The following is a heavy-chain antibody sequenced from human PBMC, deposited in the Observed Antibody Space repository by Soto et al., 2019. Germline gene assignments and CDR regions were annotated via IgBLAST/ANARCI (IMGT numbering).Heavy chain of an antibody. CDR3: ARVGIAVAGRRRNYYYGMDV. V-gene: IGHV1-69*13. CDR1: GGTFSSYA. Sequence: GASVKVSCKASGGTFSSYAISWVRQAPGQGLEWMGGIIPIFGTANYAQKFQGRVTITADESTSTAYMELSSLRSEDTAVYYCARVGIAVAGRRRNYYYGMDVWGQGTTVTVSS. J-gene: IGHJ6*02. D-gene: IGHD6-19*01. CDR2: IIPIFGTA.